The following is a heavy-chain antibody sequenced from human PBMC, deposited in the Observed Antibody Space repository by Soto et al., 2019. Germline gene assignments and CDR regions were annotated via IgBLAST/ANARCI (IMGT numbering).Heavy chain of an antibody. CDR2: INPSGGST. D-gene: IGHD4-4*01. CDR1: GYTFSTYY. CDR3: ARYDYNGYYFDY. V-gene: IGHV1-46*01. J-gene: IGHJ4*02. Sequence: QVQLVQSGAEVKKPGASVKVSCKASGYTFSTYYMHWVRQAPGQGYEWMGIINPSGGSTTYAQKFQGRVTMTRDTSTTTVYMELSSLKSEDMAVYYCARYDYNGYYFDYWGQGTLVTVSS.